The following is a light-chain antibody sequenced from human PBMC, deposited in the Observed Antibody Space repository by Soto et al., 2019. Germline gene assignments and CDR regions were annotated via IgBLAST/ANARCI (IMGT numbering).Light chain of an antibody. CDR2: GTS. CDR1: QSVSSSY. J-gene: IGKJ5*01. Sequence: DIVLTQSRGTLSLSPGERATLSCWASQSVSSSYLAWYQQKPGQAPRLLIYGTSSRATGIPDRFSGSGSEIDFTLTISSLEPEDFAVFYCQQYGSFPITFGQGTRLEIK. CDR3: QQYGSFPIT. V-gene: IGKV3-20*01.